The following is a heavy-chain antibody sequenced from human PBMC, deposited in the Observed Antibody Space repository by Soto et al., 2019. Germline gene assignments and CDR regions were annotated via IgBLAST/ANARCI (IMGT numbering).Heavy chain of an antibody. CDR1: GGTFSSYA. Sequence: AASVKVSCKASGGTFSSYAISWVRQAPGQGLEWMGGIIPIFGTANYAQKFQGRVTITADESTSTAYMELSSLRSEDTAVYYCARTRLWFGELLYPYFDYWGQGTLVTVSS. CDR3: ARTRLWFGELLYPYFDY. CDR2: IIPIFGTA. V-gene: IGHV1-69*13. J-gene: IGHJ4*02. D-gene: IGHD3-10*01.